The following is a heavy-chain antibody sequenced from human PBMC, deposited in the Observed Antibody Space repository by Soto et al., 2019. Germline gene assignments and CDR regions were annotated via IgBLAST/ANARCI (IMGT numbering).Heavy chain of an antibody. CDR1: GFSLSTSGVG. J-gene: IGHJ6*02. CDR3: AYLPCSGGSCYWFSYSGMDV. V-gene: IGHV2-5*02. CDR2: IYWDDDK. D-gene: IGHD2-15*01. Sequence: QITLKESGPTLVKPTQTLTLTCTFYGFSLSTSGVGVAWIRQPPGKALEWLALIYWDDDKRYRPSLETRLTITKYTSNNQVVLTMTIFDSVDTATYYCAYLPCSGGSCYWFSYSGMDVWGQGTTVTVSS.